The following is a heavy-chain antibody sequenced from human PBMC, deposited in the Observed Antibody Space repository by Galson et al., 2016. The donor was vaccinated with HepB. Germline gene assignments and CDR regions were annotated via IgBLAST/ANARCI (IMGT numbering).Heavy chain of an antibody. CDR2: SYGGCDT. CDR3: ATDPGLRNGMNV. Sequence: SLRLSCAAAGFTVSNDYMNWVRQAPGKGLEWVSVSYGGCDTYYAESVRGRFTISRDSSKNMVFLQMNSLRVEDTAVYYCATDPGLRNGMNVWGQGATVTVSS. V-gene: IGHV3-53*01. J-gene: IGHJ6*02. CDR1: GFTVSNDY.